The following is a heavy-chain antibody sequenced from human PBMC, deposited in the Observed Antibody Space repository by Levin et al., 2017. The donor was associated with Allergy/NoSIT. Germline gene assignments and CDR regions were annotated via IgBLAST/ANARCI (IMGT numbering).Heavy chain of an antibody. D-gene: IGHD3-9*01. CDR1: GGSISSGSYY. V-gene: IGHV4-61*02. Sequence: SETLSLTCTVSGGSISSGSYYWSWIRQPAGKGLEWIGRIYTSGSTNYNPSLKSRVTISVDTSKNQFSLKLSSVTAADTAVYYCARDTVLRYFDWFHADAFDSWGQGTMVTVSS. J-gene: IGHJ3*02. CDR2: IYTSGST. CDR3: ARDTVLRYFDWFHADAFDS.